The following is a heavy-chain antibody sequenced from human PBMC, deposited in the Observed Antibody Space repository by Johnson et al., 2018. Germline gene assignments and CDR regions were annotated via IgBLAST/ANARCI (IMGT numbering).Heavy chain of an antibody. J-gene: IGHJ6*03. CDR3: SRDRGYYVYYMDV. V-gene: IGHV3-30*03. D-gene: IGHD5-24*01. CDR1: AFTFSNYG. CDR2: ISFDGSNK. Sequence: VQLVETGGGVVQPGRSRRLSCAASAFTFSNYGMHWVRQAPGKGLEWVAVISFDGSNKYYTDSVKGRFTISRDDSKSSAYLQMNSLKTEDTAVYYCSRDRGYYVYYMDVWGKGTTVTVSS.